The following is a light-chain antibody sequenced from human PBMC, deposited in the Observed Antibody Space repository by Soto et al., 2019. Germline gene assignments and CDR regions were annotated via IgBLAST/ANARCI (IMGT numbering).Light chain of an antibody. CDR3: QQTYSTPWT. V-gene: IGKV1-39*01. CDR2: AAS. J-gene: IGKJ1*01. CDR1: ESISIY. Sequence: DIQMTQSPSSLSASVGDRVTITCRASESISIYLNWFQQKPGKAPKLLIYAASSLQSGVPSRFSGSGSGTDFTLTIASLQPEHFATYYCQQTYSTPWTFGQGTKVETK.